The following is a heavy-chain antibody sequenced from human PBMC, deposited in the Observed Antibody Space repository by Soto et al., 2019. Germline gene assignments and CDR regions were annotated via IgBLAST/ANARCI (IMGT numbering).Heavy chain of an antibody. V-gene: IGHV3-53*01. CDR3: AGGGLRFLEWLSYDYYYYGMDV. CDR2: IYSGGST. D-gene: IGHD3-3*01. Sequence: GGSLRLSCAASGFTVSSNYMSWVRQAPGKGLEWVSVIYSGGSTYYADSVKGRFTISRDNSKNTRYLQMNSLRAEDTAWYYWAGGGLRFLEWLSYDYYYYGMDVWGQGTTVTVSS. J-gene: IGHJ6*02. CDR1: GFTVSSNY.